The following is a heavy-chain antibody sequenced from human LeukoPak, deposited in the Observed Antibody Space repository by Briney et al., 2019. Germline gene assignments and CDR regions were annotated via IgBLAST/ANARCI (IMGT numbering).Heavy chain of an antibody. J-gene: IGHJ5*02. Sequence: SVKVSCKASVGTFSSYAISWVRQAPGQGREWIGGIIPIFGKSNYAQKLQGRVTITSDEPTSTAYMELSSLRSEDTAVYYCASIAAAVKDWFDPWGQGTLVTVSS. CDR3: ASIAAAVKDWFDP. CDR1: VGTFSSYA. D-gene: IGHD6-13*01. V-gene: IGHV1-69*13. CDR2: IIPIFGKS.